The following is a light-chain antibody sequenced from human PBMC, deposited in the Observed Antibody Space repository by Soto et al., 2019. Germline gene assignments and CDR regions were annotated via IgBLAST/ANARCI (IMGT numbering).Light chain of an antibody. CDR3: QQYGNSPLA. V-gene: IGKV3-20*01. CDR1: ETVPSSY. Sequence: EIVLTQSPDTLSLSAGERATLSCRASETVPSSYLAWFQQRPSQAPRLLIYGASNRATGVPDRLSGSGSGADFSLTINGLEPEDFAVYNCQQYGNSPLAFGGGTRVEIK. CDR2: GAS. J-gene: IGKJ4*01.